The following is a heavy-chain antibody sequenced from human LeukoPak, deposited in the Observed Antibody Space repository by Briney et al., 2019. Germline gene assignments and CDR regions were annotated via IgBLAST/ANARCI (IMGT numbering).Heavy chain of an antibody. J-gene: IGHJ3*02. CDR1: GYTFTSYD. Sequence: ASVKVSCKASGYTFTSYDINWVRQATGQGLEWMGWMNPNSDNTGYAQKFQGRVTITRNASISTAYMELSSLRSEDTAVYYCATDQTTPYDAFDIWGQGTMVTVSS. D-gene: IGHD4-11*01. CDR3: ATDQTTPYDAFDI. V-gene: IGHV1-8*01. CDR2: MNPNSDNT.